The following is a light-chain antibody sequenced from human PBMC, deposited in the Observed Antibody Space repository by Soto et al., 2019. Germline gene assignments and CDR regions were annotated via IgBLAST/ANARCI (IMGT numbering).Light chain of an antibody. J-gene: IGLJ3*02. Sequence: QSALTQPASVSGSPGQSITISCTGTSSDVGGYNYVSWYQQHPGKAPKLMIYEVSNRPSGVSNRFSGSKSGNTASLTISGLQAEDEADYYCSSYTSSSRGVFGGGTKLTDL. V-gene: IGLV2-14*01. CDR1: SSDVGGYNY. CDR2: EVS. CDR3: SSYTSSSRGV.